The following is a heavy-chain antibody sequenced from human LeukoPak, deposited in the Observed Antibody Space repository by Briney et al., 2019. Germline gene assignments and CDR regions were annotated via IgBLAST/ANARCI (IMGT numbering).Heavy chain of an antibody. Sequence: GGSLRLSCAASEFSVGSNYMTWVRQAPGKGLEWVSLIYSGGSTYYADSVKGRFTISRDNSKNTLYLQMNSLRAEDTAVYYCARAEGYGGELDSWGQGTLVTVSS. V-gene: IGHV3-66*01. CDR3: ARAEGYGGELDS. D-gene: IGHD4-23*01. J-gene: IGHJ4*02. CDR1: EFSVGSNY. CDR2: IYSGGST.